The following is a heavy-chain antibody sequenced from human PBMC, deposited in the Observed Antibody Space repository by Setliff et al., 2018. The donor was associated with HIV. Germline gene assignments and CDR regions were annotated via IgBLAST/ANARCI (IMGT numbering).Heavy chain of an antibody. CDR1: GGSIRGYY. CDR2: VFYTGST. CDR3: ARQVPIPGVAVTPIDF. D-gene: IGHD3-22*01. V-gene: IGHV4-59*08. J-gene: IGHJ4*02. Sequence: SETLSLTCTVSGGSIRGYYWSWLRQPPGKGLEWIGYVFYTGSTTYSPSLKSRLTISVDTSQHQFSLKLTSVTAADTAVYYCARQVPIPGVAVTPIDFWGQGSLVTVSS.